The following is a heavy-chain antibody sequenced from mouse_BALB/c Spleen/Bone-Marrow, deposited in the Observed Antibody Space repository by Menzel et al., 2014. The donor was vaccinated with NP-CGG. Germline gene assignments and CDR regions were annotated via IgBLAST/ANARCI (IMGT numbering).Heavy chain of an antibody. J-gene: IGHJ3*01. CDR3: ARGGGNYEGAWFAY. CDR1: GFTFSDYY. D-gene: IGHD2-1*01. V-gene: IGHV5-4*02. Sequence: EVKVEESGGGLVKPGGSLKLSCAASGFTFSDYYMYWVRQTPEKRLEWVATISDGGSYTYYPDSVKGRFTISRDNAKNNLYLQMSNLKSEDTAMYYCARGGGNYEGAWFAYWGQGTLVTVSA. CDR2: ISDGGSYT.